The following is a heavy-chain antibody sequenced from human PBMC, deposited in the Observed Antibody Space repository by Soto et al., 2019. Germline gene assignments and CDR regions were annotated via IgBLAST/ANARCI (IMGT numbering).Heavy chain of an antibody. J-gene: IGHJ4*01. D-gene: IGHD6-13*01. CDR2: IYYSRGT. CDR1: GGSISSGGYY. Sequence: QVQLQESGPGLLKPSQTLSLTCTVSGGSISSGGYYWTWIRQHPGKGLEWIGYIYYSRGTYYSPSLKSRVTISCDTAKNQFSLKLRSVTAADTAVYYCARGYSSNWYYFDYWGHGTLVTVST. CDR3: ARGYSSNWYYFDY. V-gene: IGHV4-31*03.